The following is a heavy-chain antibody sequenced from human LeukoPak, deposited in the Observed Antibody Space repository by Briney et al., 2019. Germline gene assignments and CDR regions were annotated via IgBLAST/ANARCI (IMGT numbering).Heavy chain of an antibody. J-gene: IGHJ4*02. CDR2: TYYSGST. CDR1: GGSISSSSYY. V-gene: IGHV4-39*07. CDR3: AVYTHPIAVVTEIY. D-gene: IGHD3-22*01. Sequence: PSETLSLTCTVSGGSISSSSYYWGWIRQPPGKGLEWIVSTYYSGSTYYNPSLKSRVTISVDTSKNQFSLKLSSVTAADTAVYYCAVYTHPIAVVTEIYWGQGTLVTVSS.